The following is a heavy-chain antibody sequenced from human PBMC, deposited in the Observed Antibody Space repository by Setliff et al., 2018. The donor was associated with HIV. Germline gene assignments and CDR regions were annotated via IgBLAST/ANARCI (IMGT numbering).Heavy chain of an antibody. CDR1: GYSFTNYY. CDR3: AIVTELDYYGGSGPTHLLFDS. Sequence: ASVKVSCKASGYSFTNYYMNWVRQAPGQGLEWMGIINPSGGGTTYAQKFQGRVTMTRDTSTDTLYMDLSSLTSEDTAVYYCAIVTELDYYGGSGPTHLLFDSWGQGTLVTVSS. CDR2: INPSGGGT. J-gene: IGHJ4*02. V-gene: IGHV1-46*01. D-gene: IGHD3-22*01.